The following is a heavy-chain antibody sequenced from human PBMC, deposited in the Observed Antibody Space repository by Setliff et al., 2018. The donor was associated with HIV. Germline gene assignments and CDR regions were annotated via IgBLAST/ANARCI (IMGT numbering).Heavy chain of an antibody. D-gene: IGHD5-18*01. CDR2: IFTSGST. V-gene: IGHV4-61*09. CDR3: ARDSGGYNYGFAVGSFDY. Sequence: PSETLSLTCTVSGGSISSGSYYWSWIRQPAGKGLDWVGHIFTSGSTNYNPSLKSRVTISVDTSKNLFSLKLSSVTAADTAVYYCARDSGGYNYGFAVGSFDYWGQGALVTVSS. CDR1: GGSISSGSYY. J-gene: IGHJ4*02.